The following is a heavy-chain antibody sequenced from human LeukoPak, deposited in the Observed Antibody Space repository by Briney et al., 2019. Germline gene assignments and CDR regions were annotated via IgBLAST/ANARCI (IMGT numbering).Heavy chain of an antibody. CDR3: AKDLYGDYGEYYFDY. CDR1: GFTFDDYA. CDR2: ISWNSGSI. D-gene: IGHD4-17*01. V-gene: IGHV3-9*01. J-gene: IGHJ4*02. Sequence: PGGSLRLSCAASGFTFDDYAMHWVRQAPGKGLGWVSGISWNSGSIGYADSVKGRFTISRDNAKNSLYLQMNSLRAEDTALYYCAKDLYGDYGEYYFDYWGQGTLVTVSS.